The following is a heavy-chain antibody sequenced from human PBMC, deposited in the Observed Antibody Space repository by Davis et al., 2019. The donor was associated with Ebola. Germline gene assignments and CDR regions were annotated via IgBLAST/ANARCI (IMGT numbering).Heavy chain of an antibody. CDR3: ARVDTIFGVVIANWFDP. J-gene: IGHJ5*02. D-gene: IGHD3-3*01. V-gene: IGHV4-39*07. CDR1: GGSISSYY. Sequence: SETLSLTCTVSGGSISSYYWSWIRQPPGKGLEWIGSIYYSGSTYYNPSLKSRVTISVDTSKNQFSLKLSSVTAADTAVYYCARVDTIFGVVIANWFDPWGQGTLVTVSS. CDR2: IYYSGST.